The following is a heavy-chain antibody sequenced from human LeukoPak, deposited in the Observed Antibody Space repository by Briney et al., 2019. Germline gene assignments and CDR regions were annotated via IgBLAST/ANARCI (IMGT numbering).Heavy chain of an antibody. V-gene: IGHV4-61*02. CDR2: ISSTGRT. Sequence: SETLSLTCTVSGGSISSDTYFWSWIRQPAGKGLEWIGRISSTGRTDYNPFLTSRATMSVDMSKNQLSMMLTSVTVADTAVYYCAKGAGPPWFDPWGQGTLVTVSS. CDR1: GGSISSDTYF. J-gene: IGHJ5*02. CDR3: AKGAGPPWFDP. D-gene: IGHD6-19*01.